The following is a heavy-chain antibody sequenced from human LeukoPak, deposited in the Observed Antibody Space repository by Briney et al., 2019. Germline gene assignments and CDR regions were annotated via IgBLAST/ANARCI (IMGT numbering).Heavy chain of an antibody. CDR3: ATYYYDSSGYRRPYYYYYMDV. CDR1: GGTFSSYA. D-gene: IGHD3-22*01. V-gene: IGHV1-69*13. CDR2: IIPIFGTA. Sequence: VASVKVSCKASGGTFSSYAISWVRQAPGQGLEWMGGIIPIFGTANYAQKFQGRVTITADESTSTAYMELSSLRSEDTAVYYCATYYYDSSGYRRPYYYYYMDVWGKGTTVTISS. J-gene: IGHJ6*03.